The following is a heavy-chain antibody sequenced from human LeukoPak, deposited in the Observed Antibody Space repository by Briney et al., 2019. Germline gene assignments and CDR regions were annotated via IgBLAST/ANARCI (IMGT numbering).Heavy chain of an antibody. CDR2: IRSKAYGGTT. Sequence: HPGGSLRLSCTASGFTFGDYAMSWFRQAPGKGLEWVGFIRSKAYGGTTEYAASVKGRFTISRDDSKSIAYLQMNSLKTEDTAVYYCTRALVRGVISLVDYWGQGTLVTVSS. CDR1: GFTFGDYA. V-gene: IGHV3-49*03. J-gene: IGHJ4*02. D-gene: IGHD3-10*01. CDR3: TRALVRGVISLVDY.